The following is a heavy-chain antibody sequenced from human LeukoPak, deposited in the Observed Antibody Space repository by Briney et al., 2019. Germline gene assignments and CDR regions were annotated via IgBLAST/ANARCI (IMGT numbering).Heavy chain of an antibody. J-gene: IGHJ4*02. D-gene: IGHD2-2*01. CDR3: AREEEDIVVVPAAIPFDY. V-gene: IGHV1-18*01. Sequence: EASVKVSCKASGYTFTSYGISWVRQAPGQGLEWMGWISAYNGNTNYAQKLQGRVTMTTDTSTSTAYMELRSLRSDDTAVYYCAREEEDIVVVPAAIPFDYWGQRTLVTVSS. CDR1: GYTFTSYG. CDR2: ISAYNGNT.